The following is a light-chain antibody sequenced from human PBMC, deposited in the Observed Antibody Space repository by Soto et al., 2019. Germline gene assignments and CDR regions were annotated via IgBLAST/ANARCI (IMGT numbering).Light chain of an antibody. CDR2: AAS. J-gene: IGKJ1*01. Sequence: IQLTQSPSSLSASVGDSVTITCRASQGISSFLAWYQQKPGKAPKLLIYAASTLQSGVPSRFSGSGSGTDFTLTISSLQPDDFATYYCQQYNSYLWTFGQGTKGDIK. CDR3: QQYNSYLWT. V-gene: IGKV1-9*01. CDR1: QGISSF.